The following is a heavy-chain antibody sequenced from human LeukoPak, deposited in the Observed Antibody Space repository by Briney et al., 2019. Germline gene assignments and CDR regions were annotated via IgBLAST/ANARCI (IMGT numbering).Heavy chain of an antibody. CDR3: AREESIRGTYYMDV. J-gene: IGHJ6*03. D-gene: IGHD6-6*01. CDR2: INPHSGDP. Sequence: ASVKVSCKASGYIFSGFYIHWVRQAPGQGLEWMGSINPHSGDPNYAQILQGRVTMTGDTSISTVYMEVSRLRPDDTAVYYCAREESIRGTYYMDVWGQGTTVTVSS. CDR1: GYIFSGFY. V-gene: IGHV1-2*02.